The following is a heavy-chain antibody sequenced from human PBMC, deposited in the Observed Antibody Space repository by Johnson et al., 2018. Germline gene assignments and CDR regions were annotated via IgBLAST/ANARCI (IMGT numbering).Heavy chain of an antibody. D-gene: IGHD2-2*02. V-gene: IGHV3-48*02. Sequence: VQLQESGGGLIQPRESLRLSCAASGFTVSSNYMNWVRQAPGKGLEWVTHISSSGTTTYYADSVRGRFTISRDNAKNSLYLQVNSLRDEDTAGYYCARGCSYTSCYRTDYFQHWGQGTLVTVSS. CDR1: GFTVSSNY. CDR2: ISSSGTTT. J-gene: IGHJ1*01. CDR3: ARGCSYTSCYRTDYFQH.